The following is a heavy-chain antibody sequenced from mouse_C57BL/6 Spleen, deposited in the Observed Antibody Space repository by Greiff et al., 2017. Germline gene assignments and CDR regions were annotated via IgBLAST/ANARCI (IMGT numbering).Heavy chain of an antibody. CDR2: IYPGSGST. J-gene: IGHJ4*01. D-gene: IGHD2-3*01. CDR3: ARRGGYSYAMDY. CDR1: GYTFTSYW. V-gene: IGHV1-55*01. Sequence: QVQLKQPGAELVKPGASVKMSCKASGYTFTSYWITWVKQRPGQGLEWIGDIYPGSGSTNYNEKFKSKATLTVDTSSSTAYMQLSSLTSEDSAVYYCARRGGYSYAMDYWGQGTSVTVAS.